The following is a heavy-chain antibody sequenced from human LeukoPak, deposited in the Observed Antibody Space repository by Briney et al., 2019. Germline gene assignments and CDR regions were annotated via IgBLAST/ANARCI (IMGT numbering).Heavy chain of an antibody. CDR2: ISYDGSNK. D-gene: IGHD6-19*01. J-gene: IGHJ5*02. V-gene: IGHV3-30*18. CDR1: GFTFSSYG. CDR3: AKDLGWNGWANWFDP. Sequence: GGSLRLSCAASGFTFSSYGMHWVRQAPGKGLEWLAVISYDGSNKYYADSVKGRFTTSRDNSKNTLYLQMNSLRAEDTAVYYCAKDLGWNGWANWFDPWGQGTLVTVSS.